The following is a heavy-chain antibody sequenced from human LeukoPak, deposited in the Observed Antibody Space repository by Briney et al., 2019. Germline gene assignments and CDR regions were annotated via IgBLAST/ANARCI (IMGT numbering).Heavy chain of an antibody. J-gene: IGHJ5*01. CDR2: INPNNDGR. V-gene: IGHV1-2*02. CDR1: GYTFTGYY. CDR3: ARDARTEKNWFDS. Sequence: ASVKVSCKASGYTFTGYYIHWVRQAPGQGLEWMGWINPNNDGRNYGQKFEGRVTLTRDTSISTAYMELSRLTSDDTAVYYCARDARTEKNWFDSWGQGTLVTVSS. D-gene: IGHD1-1*01.